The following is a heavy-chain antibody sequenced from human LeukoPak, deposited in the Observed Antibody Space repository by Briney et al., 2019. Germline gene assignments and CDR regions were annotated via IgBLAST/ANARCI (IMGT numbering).Heavy chain of an antibody. CDR1: GFTFRSFG. Sequence: GGFLRLFCAASGFTFRSFGMDWVRQAPGKGLEWVAVISYDGSNKYYADSVKGRFTISRDNSKNTLYLQMNSLRAEDTAVYYCARDAHYYGGPFDYWGQGTLVTVSS. V-gene: IGHV3-30*04. CDR3: ARDAHYYGGPFDY. CDR2: ISYDGSNK. J-gene: IGHJ4*02. D-gene: IGHD3-10*01.